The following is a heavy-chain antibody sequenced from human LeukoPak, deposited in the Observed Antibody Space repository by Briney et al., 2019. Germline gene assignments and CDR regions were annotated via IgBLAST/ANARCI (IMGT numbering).Heavy chain of an antibody. CDR3: ARDLYYYGSGSDNFLYY. Sequence: GGSLRLSCAASGFTVSSNYMNWVRQAPGQGLERVSVINSGGSTHYSDSVKSGFTISRDNSKNTLYLQMNSLRAEDTAVYYCARDLYYYGSGSDNFLYYWGQGTLVTVSS. CDR1: GFTVSSNY. D-gene: IGHD3-10*01. CDR2: INSGGST. J-gene: IGHJ4*02. V-gene: IGHV3-53*01.